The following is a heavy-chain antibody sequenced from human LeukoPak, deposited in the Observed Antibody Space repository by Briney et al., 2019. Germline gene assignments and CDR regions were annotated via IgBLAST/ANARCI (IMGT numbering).Heavy chain of an antibody. V-gene: IGHV4-59*08. CDR2: IYYTGTT. CDR3: ARQSGWLDP. D-gene: IGHD1-26*01. J-gene: IGHJ5*02. Sequence: SETLSLTCTVSGGSMTGHYWSWIRQPPGKGLEWIGFIYYTGTTNYNPSLKSRVTISLDTSKNQFSLKLRSMTAADTAVYYCARQSGWLDPWGQGIIVTVSS. CDR1: GGSMTGHY.